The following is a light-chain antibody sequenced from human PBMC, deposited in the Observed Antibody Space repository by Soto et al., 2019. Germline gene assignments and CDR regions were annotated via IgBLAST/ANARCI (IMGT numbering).Light chain of an antibody. V-gene: IGKV1-17*03. CDR3: QQRSNWPPIT. CDR2: SAS. Sequence: DIQMTQSPSAMSASVGDRVTITCRASQGIDNYLAWYQQKPGKVPKLLIYSASSLQSGVPSRFSGSGSGTDFTLTISSLEPEDFAVYYCQQRSNWPPITFGQGTRLEIK. CDR1: QGIDNY. J-gene: IGKJ5*01.